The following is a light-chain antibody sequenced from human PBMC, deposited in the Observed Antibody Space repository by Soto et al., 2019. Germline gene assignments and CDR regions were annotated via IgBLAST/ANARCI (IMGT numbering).Light chain of an antibody. Sequence: DIQMTQSPSTLSASVGDRVTITCRASQSITTWLAWYQQKPGKAPKLLIYKATNLQSGVPSRFSGSGSGTEFSLTISSLQPEDVATYYCQQYDNLPLTFGPGTTVDIE. CDR2: KAT. CDR3: QQYDNLPLT. J-gene: IGKJ3*01. V-gene: IGKV1-5*03. CDR1: QSITTW.